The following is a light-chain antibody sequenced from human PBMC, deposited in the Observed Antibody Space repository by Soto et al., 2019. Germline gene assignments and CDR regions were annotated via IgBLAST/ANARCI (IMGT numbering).Light chain of an antibody. CDR1: QNINIW. CDR2: DAS. J-gene: IGKJ1*01. Sequence: DIQMTQSPSTLSASVGDRVTXXXXASQNINIWLAWYQQKPGKAPKLLIFDASSLESGVPSRFSGSGSGTEFTLTISSLQPDDFATYYCRQYNSYSWTFGQGTKVDIK. CDR3: RQYNSYSWT. V-gene: IGKV1-5*01.